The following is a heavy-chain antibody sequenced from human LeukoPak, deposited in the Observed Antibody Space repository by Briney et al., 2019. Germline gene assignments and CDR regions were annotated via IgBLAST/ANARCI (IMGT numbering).Heavy chain of an antibody. D-gene: IGHD3-3*01. CDR2: INPNSGGT. J-gene: IGHJ6*02. CDR1: GYTFTGYY. Sequence: GASVKVSCKASGYTFTGYYMHWVRQAPGQGLEWMGRINPNSGGTNYAQKFQGRVTMTRDTSISTAYMELSRLRSDDTAVYYCARDRLRFLEWNHYYYGMDVWGQGTTVTVSS. V-gene: IGHV1-2*06. CDR3: ARDRLRFLEWNHYYYGMDV.